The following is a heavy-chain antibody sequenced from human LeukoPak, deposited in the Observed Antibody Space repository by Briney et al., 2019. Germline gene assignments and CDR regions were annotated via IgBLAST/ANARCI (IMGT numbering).Heavy chain of an antibody. J-gene: IGHJ4*02. V-gene: IGHV4-30-2*01. CDR3: ARMPAIAAAGAFDY. Sequence: PSETLSLTCTVSGGSISSGGYYWSWIRQPPGKGLEWIGYIYHSGSTYYNPSLKSRVTLSVDTSKNQFSLKLSSVTAADTAVYYCARMPAIAAAGAFDYWGQGTLVTVSS. D-gene: IGHD6-13*01. CDR2: IYHSGST. CDR1: GGSISSGGYY.